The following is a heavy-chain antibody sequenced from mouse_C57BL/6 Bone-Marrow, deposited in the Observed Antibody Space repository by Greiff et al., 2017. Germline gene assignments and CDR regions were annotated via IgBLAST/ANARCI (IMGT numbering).Heavy chain of an antibody. V-gene: IGHV1-19*01. CDR2: INPYNGGT. CDR1: GYTFTDYY. D-gene: IGHD1-1*01. CDR3: APLYYYGSSPFAY. J-gene: IGHJ3*01. Sequence: EVQLQQSGPVLVKPGASVKMSCKASGYTFTDYYMNWVKQSHGKSLEWIGVINPYNGGTSYNQKFKGKATLTVDKSSSTAYMELNSLTSEDSAVYYGAPLYYYGSSPFAYWGQGTLVTVSA.